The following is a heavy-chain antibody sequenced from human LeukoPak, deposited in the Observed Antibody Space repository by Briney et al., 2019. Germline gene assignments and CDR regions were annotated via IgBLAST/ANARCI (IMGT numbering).Heavy chain of an antibody. CDR3: ARGRTTDKDYYVDY. J-gene: IGHJ4*02. CDR1: GGSFSGYY. D-gene: IGHD4-17*01. Sequence: PSETLSLTCAVYGGSFSGYYWSWIRQPPGKGLEWIGEINHSGSTNYNPSLKSRVTISVDTSKNQLTLKLSSVTAAETAVYYCARGRTTDKDYYVDYWGQGTLVTVSS. V-gene: IGHV4-34*01. CDR2: INHSGST.